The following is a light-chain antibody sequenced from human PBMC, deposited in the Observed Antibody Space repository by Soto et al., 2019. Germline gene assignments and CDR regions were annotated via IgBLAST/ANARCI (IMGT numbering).Light chain of an antibody. J-gene: IGKJ5*01. Sequence: ENVLTQSPGTLSLSPGERAALSCRASQSVGRDYLAWFQQKSGQTPRLVIYGASSRATGIPDRFSGSGSGTDFTLTISRLEPEDFAVYYCQQYAASPITFGQGTRLEIK. CDR1: QSVGRDY. V-gene: IGKV3-20*01. CDR3: QQYAASPIT. CDR2: GAS.